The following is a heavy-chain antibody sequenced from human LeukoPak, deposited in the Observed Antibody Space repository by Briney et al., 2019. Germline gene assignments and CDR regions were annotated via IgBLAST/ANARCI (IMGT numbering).Heavy chain of an antibody. J-gene: IGHJ4*02. CDR1: GGSISSFF. Sequence: PSGTLSLTCTVSGGSISSFFWSWIRQPPGKGLEWIGYISYSGSTHYNPSLQSRVTISVDTPKNQFSLKLSSVTAADTAVYYCARYGQTPYYFDYWGQGTLVTVSS. D-gene: IGHD3-10*01. CDR2: ISYSGST. V-gene: IGHV4-59*01. CDR3: ARYGQTPYYFDY.